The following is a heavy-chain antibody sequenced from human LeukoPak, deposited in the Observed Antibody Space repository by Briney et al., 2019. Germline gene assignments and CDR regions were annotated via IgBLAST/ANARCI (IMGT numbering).Heavy chain of an antibody. J-gene: IGHJ4*02. Sequence: SETLSLTCTVSGGSFSSSTYYWGWIRQPPGKGLEWIGTIYYSGSTYYSPALKSRVTISVDTSKNQFSLKLSSVTAADTAVYYCAGHRGPSYSSGWPYFDYWGQGTLVTVSS. CDR1: GGSFSSSTYY. CDR3: AGHRGPSYSSGWPYFDY. CDR2: IYYSGST. D-gene: IGHD6-19*01. V-gene: IGHV4-39*01.